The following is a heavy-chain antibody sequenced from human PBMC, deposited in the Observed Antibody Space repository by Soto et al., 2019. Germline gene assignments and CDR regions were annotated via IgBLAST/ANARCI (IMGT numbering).Heavy chain of an antibody. CDR2: ISRSHSDI. V-gene: IGHV3-21*05. CDR3: GREGQNGYIPYSIET. Sequence: GGSLRLSCSASGFSISNFGMFWVRQAPGRGLEWISFISRSHSDIYYADSVKGRFTISRDNAKNSMFLQMNSLRDEDRAVYYCGREGQNGYIPYSIETWGQGVPVTVSS. D-gene: IGHD2-15*01. J-gene: IGHJ5*02. CDR1: GFSISNFG.